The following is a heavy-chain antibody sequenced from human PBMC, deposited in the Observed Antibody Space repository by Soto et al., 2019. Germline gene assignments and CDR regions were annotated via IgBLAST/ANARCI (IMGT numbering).Heavy chain of an antibody. CDR1: GFTFSSYS. CDR2: ISSSSSYI. V-gene: IGHV3-21*01. Sequence: GGSLRLSCAASGFTFSSYSMNWVRQAPGKGLEWVSSISSSSSYIYYADSVKGRFTISRDNAKNSPYLQMNSLRAEDTAVYYCARDDYYDSSGYYHWGQGTLVTVSS. J-gene: IGHJ4*02. D-gene: IGHD3-22*01. CDR3: ARDDYYDSSGYYH.